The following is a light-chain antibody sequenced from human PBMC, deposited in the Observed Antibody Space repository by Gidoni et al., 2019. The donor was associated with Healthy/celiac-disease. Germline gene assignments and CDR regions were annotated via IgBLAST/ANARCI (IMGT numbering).Light chain of an antibody. CDR3: QQYNNLPALT. CDR1: QDISNY. V-gene: IGKV1-33*01. Sequence: DIQMTQAPSSLSASVGDRVTITCQASQDISNYLNWYQQKPGKAPKLLIYDASNLETGVPSRFSGSGSGKGFTFTISSLQPEDIATYYCQQYNNLPALTFGGGTKVEIK. J-gene: IGKJ4*01. CDR2: DAS.